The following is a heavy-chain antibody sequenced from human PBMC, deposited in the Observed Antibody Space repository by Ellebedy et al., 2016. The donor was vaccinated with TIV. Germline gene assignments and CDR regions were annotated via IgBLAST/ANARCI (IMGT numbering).Heavy chain of an antibody. J-gene: IGHJ4*02. V-gene: IGHV3-21*01. CDR3: ATDRGEGGLPSFFDS. D-gene: IGHD3-10*01. Sequence: GESLKISCAASGFTFSSYTMNWVRQAPGKGLEWVSSISCSSTYIYYADSVKGRFAISRDNAKNSLYLQMNSLRAEDTAVYYCATDRGEGGLPSFFDSWGQGTLVTVST. CDR1: GFTFSSYT. CDR2: ISCSSTYI.